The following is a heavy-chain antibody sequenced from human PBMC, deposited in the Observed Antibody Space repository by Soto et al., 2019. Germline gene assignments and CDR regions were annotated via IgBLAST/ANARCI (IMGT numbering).Heavy chain of an antibody. CDR1: GGSFSGYY. CDR3: ARDQFLYCSGGSCQSNWFDP. Sequence: QVQLQQWGAGLLKPSETLSLTCAVYGGSFSGYYWSWIRQPPGKGLEWIGEINHIGSTNYNPSLKSRVTISVYTSKIQYSLKLSSVPAADTDVYYCARDQFLYCSGGSCQSNWFDPWGQGTLVTVSS. J-gene: IGHJ5*02. V-gene: IGHV4-34*01. CDR2: INHIGST. D-gene: IGHD2-15*01.